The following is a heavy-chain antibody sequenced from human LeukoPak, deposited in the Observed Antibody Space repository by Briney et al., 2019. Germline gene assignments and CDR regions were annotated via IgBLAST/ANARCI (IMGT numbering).Heavy chain of an antibody. J-gene: IGHJ3*02. CDR1: GGTFSSYA. CDR2: IIPIFGTA. Sequence: SVKVSCKASGGTFSSYAISWVRQAPGQGLEWMGGIIPIFGTANYAQKFQGRVTITADESTSTAYMELSSLRSEDTAVYYCARDQIVVVPAAMNGAFDIWGQGTMVTVSS. D-gene: IGHD2-2*01. CDR3: ARDQIVVVPAAMNGAFDI. V-gene: IGHV1-69*13.